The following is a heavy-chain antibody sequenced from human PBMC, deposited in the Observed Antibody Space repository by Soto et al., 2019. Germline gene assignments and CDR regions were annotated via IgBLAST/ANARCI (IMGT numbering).Heavy chain of an antibody. CDR1: GFAFTTFA. CDR3: AKGSFALGSSPRFFYGMDA. CDR2: ISYDGSIK. D-gene: IGHD1-26*01. J-gene: IGHJ6*02. V-gene: IGHV3-30*18. Sequence: QVQLVESGGGVVQPGRSLRLSCAPSGFAFTTFAMHWVRQAPGKGLEWVAVISYDGSIKSYADSVKGRFTISRDNSKNTLYLQMNSLRTEDTAVYYCAKGSFALGSSPRFFYGMDAWGQGTTVTVSS.